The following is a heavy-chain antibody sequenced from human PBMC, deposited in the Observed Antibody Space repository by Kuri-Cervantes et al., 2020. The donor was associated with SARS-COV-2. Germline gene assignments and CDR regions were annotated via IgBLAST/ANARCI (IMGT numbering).Heavy chain of an antibody. CDR2: TYYSGST. J-gene: IGHJ4*02. V-gene: IGHV4-39*07. CDR3: ARVSSGGGGYYFDY. CDR1: GGSISSSSYY. D-gene: IGHD6-19*01. Sequence: GSLRLSCTVSGGSISSSSYYWGWIRQPPGKGLEWIGSTYYSGSTYYNPSLKSRVTISVDTSKNQFSLKLSSVTAADTAVYYCARVSSGGGGYYFDYWGQGTLVTVSS.